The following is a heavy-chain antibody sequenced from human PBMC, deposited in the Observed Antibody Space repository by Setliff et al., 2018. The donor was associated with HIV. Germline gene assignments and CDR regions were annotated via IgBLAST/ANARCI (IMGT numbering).Heavy chain of an antibody. D-gene: IGHD2-2*02. J-gene: IGHJ4*02. CDR2: INAGKGNT. CDR1: GYTFTPYT. CDR3: ARAELRYCSSTNCYTGGDFDY. Sequence: ASVKVSCKASGYTFTPYTLHWVRQAPGQRLEWMGWINAGKGNTKYSRKFQGRVTITRDTSASTAYMELSSLRSEDTAIYYCARAELRYCSSTNCYTGGDFDYWGQGTLVTVSS. V-gene: IGHV1-3*01.